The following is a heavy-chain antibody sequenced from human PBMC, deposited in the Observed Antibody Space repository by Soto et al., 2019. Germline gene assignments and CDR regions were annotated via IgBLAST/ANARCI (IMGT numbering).Heavy chain of an antibody. CDR1: GFTFSNYW. D-gene: IGHD4-17*01. Sequence: GGSLRLSCAASGFTFSNYWMSWVRQAPGKGLEWVANIKQDGSEKHYVDSVKGRFTISRDNAKNSLYLQMNSLRAEDTAVYYCARVNTVGGYWGQGTLVTVSS. CDR2: IKQDGSEK. J-gene: IGHJ4*02. V-gene: IGHV3-7*01. CDR3: ARVNTVGGY.